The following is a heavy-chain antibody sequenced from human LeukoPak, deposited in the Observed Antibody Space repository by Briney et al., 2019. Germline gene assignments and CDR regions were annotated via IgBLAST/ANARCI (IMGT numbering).Heavy chain of an antibody. J-gene: IGHJ4*02. D-gene: IGHD5-18*01. V-gene: IGHV3-23*01. CDR3: AKSILSAYGYYFDS. CDR2: ISATSSGT. Sequence: GGSLRLSCAASGFSFSSYAMTWVRRAPGKGLEWVSTISATSSGTFYADSVKGRFSISRDNSKNTMFLQINSLSAEDTALYYCAKSILSAYGYYFDSWGQGTLLSVPS. CDR1: GFSFSSYA.